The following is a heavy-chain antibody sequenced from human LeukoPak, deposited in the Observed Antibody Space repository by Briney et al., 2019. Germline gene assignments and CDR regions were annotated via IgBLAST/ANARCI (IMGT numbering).Heavy chain of an antibody. D-gene: IGHD6-19*01. CDR1: GSSFTSYW. V-gene: IGHV5-51*01. J-gene: IGHJ4*02. CDR3: VRQDSSGWYYFDY. Sequence: GASLKISCKGSGSSFTSYWIGWVRQMPGKGLEWMGIIYPGDSDTRYSPSFQGQVTISADMSISTAYLQWSSLKASDTAMYYCVRQDSSGWYYFDYWGQGTLVTVSS. CDR2: IYPGDSDT.